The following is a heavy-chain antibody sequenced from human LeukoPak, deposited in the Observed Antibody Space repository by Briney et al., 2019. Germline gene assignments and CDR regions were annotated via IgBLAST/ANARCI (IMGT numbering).Heavy chain of an antibody. CDR3: AKSADTAMVYYYYYGMDV. D-gene: IGHD5-18*01. J-gene: IGHJ6*02. CDR1: GFTFDDYA. CDR2: ISGDGGST. Sequence: PGGSLRLSCAASGFTFDDYAMHWVRQAPGKGLEWVSLISGDGGSTYYADSVKGRFTISRDNSKNSLYLQMNSLRTEDTALYYCAKSADTAMVYYYYYGMDVWGQGTTVTVSS. V-gene: IGHV3-43*02.